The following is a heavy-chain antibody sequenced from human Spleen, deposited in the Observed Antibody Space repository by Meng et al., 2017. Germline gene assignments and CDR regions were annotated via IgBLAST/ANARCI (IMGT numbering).Heavy chain of an antibody. CDR3: ARDRVLSHGSGSYYYYYYYGMDV. CDR2: INPNSGAT. J-gene: IGHJ6*02. Sequence: ASVKVSCKASGYTFTGYYMHWVRQAPGQGLEWMGRINPNSGATHYAQKFQGRVTMTRDTSISTAYMELSRLRSDDTAVYYCARDRVLSHGSGSYYYYYYYGMDVWGQGTTVTVSS. CDR1: GYTFTGYY. D-gene: IGHD3-10*01. V-gene: IGHV1-2*06.